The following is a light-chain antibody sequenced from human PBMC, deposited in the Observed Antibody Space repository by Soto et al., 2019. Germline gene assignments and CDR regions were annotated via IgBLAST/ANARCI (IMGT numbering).Light chain of an antibody. CDR2: EGS. Sequence: QSVLTQPASVSGSPGQSITISCTGTSSDVGSYNLVSWYQQHPGKAPKLMIYEGSKRPSGVSNRFSGSKSGNTASLTISGLQAEDEADYYCCSYAGSRTYVVSGGGTKVTVL. CDR1: SSDVGSYNL. J-gene: IGLJ2*01. CDR3: CSYAGSRTYVV. V-gene: IGLV2-23*01.